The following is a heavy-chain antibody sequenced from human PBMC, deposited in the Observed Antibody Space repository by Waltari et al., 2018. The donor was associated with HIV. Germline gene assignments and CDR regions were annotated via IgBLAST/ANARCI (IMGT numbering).Heavy chain of an antibody. D-gene: IGHD3-3*02. Sequence: QVQLVQSGSELKKPGASVKISCRASGYKFTNYAMNWVRQAPGQGPEWMGWIHTNTGNPTYAQGFTGRFVFSLDTSFSTAYLQINSLKAEDTAVYYCAKLGMKNWFDPWGQGTLVTVSS. J-gene: IGHJ5*02. CDR1: GYKFTNYA. CDR2: IHTNTGNP. V-gene: IGHV7-4-1*02. CDR3: AKLGMKNWFDP.